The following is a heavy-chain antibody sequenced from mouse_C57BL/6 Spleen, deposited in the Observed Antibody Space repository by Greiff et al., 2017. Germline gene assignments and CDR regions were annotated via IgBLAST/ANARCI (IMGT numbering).Heavy chain of an antibody. Sequence: VQLQQSGAELVRPGASVKLSCTASGFNIKDYYMHWVKQRPEQGLEWIGRIDPEDGDTEYAPKFQGKATMTADTSSNTAYLQLSSLTSEDTAVYYCTLHYYGSSYDYAMDYWGQGTSVTVSS. J-gene: IGHJ4*01. CDR3: TLHYYGSSYDYAMDY. CDR1: GFNIKDYY. V-gene: IGHV14-1*01. CDR2: IDPEDGDT. D-gene: IGHD1-1*01.